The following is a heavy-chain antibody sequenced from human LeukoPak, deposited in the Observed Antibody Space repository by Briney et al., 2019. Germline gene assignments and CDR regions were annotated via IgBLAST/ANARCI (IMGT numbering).Heavy chain of an antibody. CDR2: INHSGST. V-gene: IGHV4-34*01. CDR1: GVSFGGYY. J-gene: IGHJ3*02. D-gene: IGHD3-10*01. CDR3: ARRILHPYYYGSGSYDRAFDI. Sequence: PSETLSLTCAVYGVSFGGYYWSWIRQPPGKGLEWIGEINHSGSTNYNPSLKSRVTISVDTSKNQFSLKLSSVTAADTAVYYCARRILHPYYYGSGSYDRAFDIWGQGTMVTVSS.